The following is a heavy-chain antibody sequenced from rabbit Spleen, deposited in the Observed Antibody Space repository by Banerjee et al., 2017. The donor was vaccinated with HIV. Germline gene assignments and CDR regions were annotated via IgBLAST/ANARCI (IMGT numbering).Heavy chain of an antibody. Sequence: QEQLVESGGGLVKPGASLTLTCKASGFSFSDRDVMCWVRQAPGKGLEWIACINAVTGKAVYASWAKGRYTFSKTSSTTVSLQMTSLTAADTATYFCAREYGGYGYGLGLWGQGTLVTVS. CDR2: INAVTGKA. D-gene: IGHD6-1*01. V-gene: IGHV1S45*01. CDR3: AREYGGYGYGLGL. J-gene: IGHJ6*01. CDR1: GFSFSDRDV.